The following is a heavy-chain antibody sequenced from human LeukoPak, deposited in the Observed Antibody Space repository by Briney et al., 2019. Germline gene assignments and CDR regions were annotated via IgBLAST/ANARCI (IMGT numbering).Heavy chain of an antibody. CDR3: ARTYGSGSYNDY. Sequence: SVKVSCKAPGGTFSSYAISWVRQAPGQGLEWMGGIIPIFGTANYAQKFQGRVTITADESTSTAYMELSSLRSEDTAVYYCARTYGSGSYNDYWGQGTLVTVSS. J-gene: IGHJ4*02. D-gene: IGHD3-10*01. CDR1: GGTFSSYA. CDR2: IIPIFGTA. V-gene: IGHV1-69*13.